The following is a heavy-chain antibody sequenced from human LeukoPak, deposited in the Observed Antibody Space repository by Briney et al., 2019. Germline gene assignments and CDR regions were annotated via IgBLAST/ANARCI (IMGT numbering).Heavy chain of an antibody. J-gene: IGHJ4*02. V-gene: IGHV3-43D*03. CDR2: ISWDGGST. Sequence: PGGSLRLSCAASGFTFDDYAMHWVRQAPGKGLEWVSLISWDGGSTCYADSVKGRFTISRDNSKNSLYLQMNSLRAEDTALYYCAKGGYYYDSSGYYGFDYWGQGTLVTVSS. CDR1: GFTFDDYA. D-gene: IGHD3-22*01. CDR3: AKGGYYYDSSGYYGFDY.